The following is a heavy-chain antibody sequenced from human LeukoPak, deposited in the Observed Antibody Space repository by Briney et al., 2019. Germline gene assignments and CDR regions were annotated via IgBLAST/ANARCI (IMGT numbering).Heavy chain of an antibody. J-gene: IGHJ4*02. V-gene: IGHV4-34*01. Sequence: SETLSLTCAVYGASFSDFFWSWIRQPPGKDLEWIGEINHRGSTNYNPSLKSRVTTSVDTSKNQFSLKLTSVTAADTGVYYCARDRPVAAAGGGTAYWGQGTLVSVSS. CDR2: INHRGST. D-gene: IGHD6-13*01. CDR3: ARDRPVAAAGGGTAY. CDR1: GASFSDFF.